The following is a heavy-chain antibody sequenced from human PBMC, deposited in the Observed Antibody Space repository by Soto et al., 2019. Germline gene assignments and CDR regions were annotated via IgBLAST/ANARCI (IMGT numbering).Heavy chain of an antibody. D-gene: IGHD3-10*01. J-gene: IGHJ6*04. V-gene: IGHV3-30-3*01. CDR3: ARDQQMVYYDGSWAIDYYEKDF. CDR1: GFTFSSYA. Sequence: GGSLRLSSAASGFTFSSYAMHWVRQAPGKGLEWVAVISFGGDNKYYADSVKGRFTISRDNLKNMLYLQMNSLTVEDTAVYYCARDQQMVYYDGSWAIDYYEKDFWGSVTTFTVSS. CDR2: ISFGGDNK.